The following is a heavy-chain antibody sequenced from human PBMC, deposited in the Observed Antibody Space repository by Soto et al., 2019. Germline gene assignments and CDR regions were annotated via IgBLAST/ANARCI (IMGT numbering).Heavy chain of an antibody. V-gene: IGHV3-30-3*01. CDR2: ISYDGSNK. CDR3: ARETQWLGQGAFDI. Sequence: GGSLRLSCAASGFPFSIYAMHLVRQAPGKGLEWVAVISYDGSNKYYADSVKGRFTISRDNSKNTLYLQMNSLRAEDTAVYYCARETQWLGQGAFDIWGQGTMVTVSS. D-gene: IGHD6-19*01. CDR1: GFPFSIYA. J-gene: IGHJ3*02.